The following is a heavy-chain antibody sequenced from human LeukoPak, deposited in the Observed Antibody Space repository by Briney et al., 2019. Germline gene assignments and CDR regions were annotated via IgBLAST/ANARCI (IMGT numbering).Heavy chain of an antibody. CDR3: TTKVIRGNSGDDYDD. Sequence: GRCLRLSCAVSGVTFSTYGMPWVRQAPGKGLEGVALISSDGIDKLYGDSVQGRFTISRDDSKSTLYLQMNSLRAEDTAVYYCTTKVIRGNSGDDYDDWGQGTLVTVSS. D-gene: IGHD5-12*01. V-gene: IGHV3-30*03. CDR1: GVTFSTYG. J-gene: IGHJ4*02. CDR2: ISSDGIDK.